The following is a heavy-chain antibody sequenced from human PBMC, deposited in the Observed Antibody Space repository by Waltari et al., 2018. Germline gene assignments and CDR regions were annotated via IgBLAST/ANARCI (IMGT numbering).Heavy chain of an antibody. CDR1: GYTFIGHY. CDR3: AREVVPPARVVVNWFNP. J-gene: IGHJ5*02. D-gene: IGHD2-2*01. Sequence: VQLMPSRAEVKKPGASMKVPCNASGYTFIGHYISWVRQAPGQGLGWMGWINTNTRNPVYVQGFTGRFVFSLDTSVNTAYLQINSLKAEDTAVYFCAREVVPPARVVVNWFNPWGQGTLVTVSS. V-gene: IGHV7-4-1*02. CDR2: INTNTRNP.